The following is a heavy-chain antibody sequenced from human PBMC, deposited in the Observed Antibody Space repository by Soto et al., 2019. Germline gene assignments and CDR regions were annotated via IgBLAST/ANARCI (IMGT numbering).Heavy chain of an antibody. Sequence: PSETLSLTCAVYGGSFSGYYWSWIRQPPGKGLEWIGEINHSGNTNYNPSLKSRVTISVDKSKNQFSLKLSSVTAADTAVYYFASQGLPYFDWSPTPLYYMDVWGKGTTVTVSS. D-gene: IGHD3-9*01. J-gene: IGHJ6*03. CDR1: GGSFSGYY. CDR2: INHSGNT. V-gene: IGHV4-34*01. CDR3: ASQGLPYFDWSPTPLYYMDV.